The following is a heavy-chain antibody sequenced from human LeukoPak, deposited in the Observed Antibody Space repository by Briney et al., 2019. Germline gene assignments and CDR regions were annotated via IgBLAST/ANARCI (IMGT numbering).Heavy chain of an antibody. CDR1: GFTVSSDY. CDR2: IYSGGIT. CDR3: ARSSSGFRFDY. Sequence: PGGSLRLSYAASGFTVSSDYMNWVRQAPGKGLQWVSVIYSGGITDYADSVKGRFIISRDNSKNTVYLQMNSLRAEDTAMYHCARSSSGFRFDYWGQGTLVTVSS. D-gene: IGHD1-26*01. V-gene: IGHV3-53*01. J-gene: IGHJ4*02.